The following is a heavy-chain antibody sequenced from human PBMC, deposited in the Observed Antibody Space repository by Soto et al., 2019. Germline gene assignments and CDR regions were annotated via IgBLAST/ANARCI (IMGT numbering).Heavy chain of an antibody. CDR1: GYTFTSYG. CDR3: ARWYCSGGSCYSPYYFDY. J-gene: IGHJ4*02. CDR2: ISAYNGNT. Sequence: ASVKVSCKASGYTFTSYGISWVRQAPGQGLEWMGWISAYNGNTNYAQKLQGRVTMTTDTSTSTAYMELRSLRSDDTAVYYCARWYCSGGSCYSPYYFDYWGQGTLVTVSS. D-gene: IGHD2-15*01. V-gene: IGHV1-18*01.